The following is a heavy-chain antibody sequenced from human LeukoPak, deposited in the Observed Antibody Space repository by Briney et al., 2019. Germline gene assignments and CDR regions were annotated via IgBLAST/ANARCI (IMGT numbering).Heavy chain of an antibody. Sequence: ASVKVSCKASGYTFTSYGISWVRQAPGQGLEGMGWISAYNGNTHYAQNLQGRVTMTTDTSTSIAYMELRSLRSDDMALYYCARDARSWHFYYSGMDVWGQGTTVTVSS. V-gene: IGHV1-18*03. CDR1: GYTFTSYG. CDR3: ARDARSWHFYYSGMDV. CDR2: ISAYNGNT. J-gene: IGHJ6*01. D-gene: IGHD6-13*01.